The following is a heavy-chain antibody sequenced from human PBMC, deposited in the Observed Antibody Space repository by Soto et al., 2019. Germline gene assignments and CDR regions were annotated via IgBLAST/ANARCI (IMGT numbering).Heavy chain of an antibody. Sequence: QVQLVESGGGVVQPGRSLRLSCAASGFTFSSYGMHWVRQAPGKGLEWVAVIWYDGSNKYYADSVKGRFTISRDNSKNTLYLQMNSLRAEDTAVYYCARLDDSSGYYRPDYWGQGTLVTVSS. J-gene: IGHJ4*02. V-gene: IGHV3-33*01. D-gene: IGHD3-22*01. CDR3: ARLDDSSGYYRPDY. CDR1: GFTFSSYG. CDR2: IWYDGSNK.